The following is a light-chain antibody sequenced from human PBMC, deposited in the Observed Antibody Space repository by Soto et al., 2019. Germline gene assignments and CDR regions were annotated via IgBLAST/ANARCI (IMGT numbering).Light chain of an antibody. J-gene: IGKJ1*01. CDR1: QSVSSY. CDR2: DAS. Sequence: EIVLTQSPATLSSSPGERSTLSCMASQSVSSYLAWYQQKPGQAPRLLIYDASNRATGIPARFSGSGSGTDFTLTISSLEPEDFAVYYCQQRSNWPGTFGQGTKVDI. CDR3: QQRSNWPGT. V-gene: IGKV3-11*01.